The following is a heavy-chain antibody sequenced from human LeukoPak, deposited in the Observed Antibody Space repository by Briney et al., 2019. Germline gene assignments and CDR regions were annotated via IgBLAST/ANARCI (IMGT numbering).Heavy chain of an antibody. CDR1: GYSISSGYY. Sequence: SETLSLTCTVSGYSISSGYYWGWIRQPPGKGLEWIGSIYHSGSTYYNPSLKSRVTISVDTSKNQFSLKLSSVTAADTAVYYCARAGKGTEVDNYYYDMDVWGKGTTVTVSS. CDR3: ARAGKGTEVDNYYYDMDV. D-gene: IGHD1-1*01. V-gene: IGHV4-38-2*02. J-gene: IGHJ6*03. CDR2: IYHSGST.